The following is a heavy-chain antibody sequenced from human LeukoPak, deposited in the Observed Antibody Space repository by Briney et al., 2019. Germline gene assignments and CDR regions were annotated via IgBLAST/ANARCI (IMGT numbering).Heavy chain of an antibody. Sequence: SETLSLTCTVSGGSISSSSYYWGWIRQPPGKGLEWIGSIYYSGSTYYNPSLKSRVTISADTSKNQFSLTLGSVSVTDTAVYYCVSPRGFSYGYFDYWGQGTLVTVSS. CDR3: VSPRGFSYGYFDY. V-gene: IGHV4-39*01. CDR2: IYYSGST. CDR1: GGSISSSSYY. J-gene: IGHJ4*02. D-gene: IGHD5-18*01.